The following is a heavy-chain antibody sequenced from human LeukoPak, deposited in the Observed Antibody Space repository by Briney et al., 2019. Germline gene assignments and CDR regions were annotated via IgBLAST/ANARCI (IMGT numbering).Heavy chain of an antibody. J-gene: IGHJ4*02. CDR2: MNPNSGNT. D-gene: IGHD6-25*01. CDR3: ARAIRVAADLYYFDY. Sequence: ASVTVSCKASGYTFTSYDINWVRQAAGQGLEWMGWMNPNSGNTGYAQKFQGRVTMTRNTSISTAYMELSSLRSEDTAVYYCARAIRVAADLYYFDYWGQGTLVTVSS. V-gene: IGHV1-8*01. CDR1: GYTFTSYD.